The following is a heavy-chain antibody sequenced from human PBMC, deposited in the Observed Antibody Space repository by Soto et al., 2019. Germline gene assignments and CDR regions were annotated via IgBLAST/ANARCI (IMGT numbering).Heavy chain of an antibody. CDR2: IIPRFGIA. CDR3: WGVSGRWDVVPAAISAMDV. D-gene: IGHD2-2*01. Sequence: QVQLVQSGAEVKKPGSSVKVSCKGSGGTFNRYTITWVRQAPGQGLEWMGRIIPRFGIASYAQNFQGRVTLTADNSTSTAYMGWSGLRPEDPAVYYWWGVSGRWDVVPAAISAMDVWGQGATGTVSS. J-gene: IGHJ6*01. V-gene: IGHV1-69*02. CDR1: GGTFNRYT.